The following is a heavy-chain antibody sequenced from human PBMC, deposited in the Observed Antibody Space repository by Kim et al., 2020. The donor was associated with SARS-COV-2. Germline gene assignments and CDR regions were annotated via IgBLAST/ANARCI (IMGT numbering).Heavy chain of an antibody. CDR1: GFTLSSFY. CDR3: AKGNYYGSGRYYFDY. D-gene: IGHD3-10*01. Sequence: GGSLRLSCAASGFTLSSFYMNWVRQAPGKGLEWVSVISPGGTSTNYADSVKGRFAISRDNSKNTLFLQMNSLRAEDAAVYYCAKGNYYGSGRYYFDYWGQGNLVTVSS. CDR2: ISPGGTST. V-gene: IGHV3-23*01. J-gene: IGHJ4*02.